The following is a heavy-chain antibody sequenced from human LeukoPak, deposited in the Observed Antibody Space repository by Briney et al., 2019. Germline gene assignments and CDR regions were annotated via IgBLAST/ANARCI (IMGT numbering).Heavy chain of an antibody. CDR3: ARGDSSTYACRFDP. CDR2: IYYIGST. Sequence: PSETLSLTCTVSGGSISSYYWSWIRQPPGKGLEWIGYIYYIGSTNYNPSLKRRVTMSVDTSKNQFSLKLSSVTAADTAVYYCARGDSSTYACRFDPWGQGTLVTVSS. D-gene: IGHD6-13*01. J-gene: IGHJ5*02. V-gene: IGHV4-59*01. CDR1: GGSISSYY.